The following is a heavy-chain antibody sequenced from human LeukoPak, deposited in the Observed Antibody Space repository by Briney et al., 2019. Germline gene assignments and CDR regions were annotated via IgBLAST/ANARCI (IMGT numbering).Heavy chain of an antibody. CDR2: IYYSGST. V-gene: IGHV4-39*01. Sequence: SETLSLTCTVSGGSISSSSYYWGWIRQPPGKGLEWIGSIYYSGSTYYNPSLKSRVTISVDTSKNQFSLKLSSVTAADTAVYYCARHAALQYGDSNYYYYMDVWGKGTTITVSS. CDR3: ARHAALQYGDSNYYYYMDV. CDR1: GGSISSSSYY. J-gene: IGHJ6*03. D-gene: IGHD4-17*01.